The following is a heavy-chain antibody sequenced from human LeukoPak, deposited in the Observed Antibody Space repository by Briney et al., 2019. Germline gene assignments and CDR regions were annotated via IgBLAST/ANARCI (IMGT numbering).Heavy chain of an antibody. CDR1: GGSISSYY. V-gene: IGHV4-4*07. CDR3: ARGQRRFLGWPHDDI. CDR2: IYTSGST. Sequence: SETLSLTCTVSGGSISSYYWSWIRQPAGKGLEWIGRIYTSGSTNYNPSLKSRVTISVDTSKNQFSLKLSSVTAADTAVYYCARGQRRFLGWPHDDIWGQGTMVTVSS. J-gene: IGHJ3*02. D-gene: IGHD3-3*01.